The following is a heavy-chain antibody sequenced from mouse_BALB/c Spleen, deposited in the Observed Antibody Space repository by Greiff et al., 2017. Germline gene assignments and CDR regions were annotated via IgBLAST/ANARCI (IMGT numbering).Heavy chain of an antibody. V-gene: IGHV3-8*02. J-gene: IGHJ4*01. Sequence: EVKLQESGPSLVKPSQTLSLTCSVTGDSITSGYWNWIRKFPGNKLEYMGYISYSGSTYYNPSLKSRISITRDTSKNQYYLQLNSVTTEDTATYYCARSPYGNYPSYAMDYWGQGTSVTVSS. CDR1: GDSITSGY. CDR3: ARSPYGNYPSYAMDY. CDR2: ISYSGST. D-gene: IGHD2-10*02.